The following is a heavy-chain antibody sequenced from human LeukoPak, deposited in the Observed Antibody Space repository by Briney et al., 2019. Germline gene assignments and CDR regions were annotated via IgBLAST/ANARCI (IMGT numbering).Heavy chain of an antibody. J-gene: IGHJ1*01. CDR1: GGTFSSYA. D-gene: IGHD6-19*01. CDR3: ACAYGSGWYEPVEYFQH. V-gene: IGHV1-69*05. Sequence: GASVKVSCKASGGTFSSYAISWVRQAPGQGLEWMGRIIPILGTANYAQKFQGRVTITTDESTSTAYMELSSLRSEDTAVYYCACAYGSGWYEPVEYFQHWGPGTLVTVSS. CDR2: IIPILGTA.